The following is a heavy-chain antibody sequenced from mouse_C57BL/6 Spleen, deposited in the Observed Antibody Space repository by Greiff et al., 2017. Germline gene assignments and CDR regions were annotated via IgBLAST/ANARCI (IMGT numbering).Heavy chain of an antibody. CDR3: TRHTPPYYDGSSPYAMDY. CDR1: GYTFTDYE. D-gene: IGHD1-1*01. J-gene: IGHJ4*01. V-gene: IGHV1-15*01. CDR2: IDPESGGT. Sequence: QVQLQQSGAELVRPGASVTLSCKASGYTFTDYEMHWVKQTPVHGLEWIGAIDPESGGTAYNQKFKGKAILTADKSSSTAYMELRSLTSEESSVYSSTRHTPPYYDGSSPYAMDYWGQGTSVTVSS.